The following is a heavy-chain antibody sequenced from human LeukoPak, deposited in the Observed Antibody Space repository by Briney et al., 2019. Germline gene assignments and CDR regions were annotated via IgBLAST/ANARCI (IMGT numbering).Heavy chain of an antibody. CDR3: ARGREYYGSGRFYCYGMDV. V-gene: IGHV4-34*01. J-gene: IGHJ6*02. D-gene: IGHD3-10*01. Sequence: SETLSLTCPVYGGSFSGYYWSWIRQPPGKGLEWIGEINHSGSTNYNPSLKSRVTISVDTSKNQFSLKLSSVTAADTAVYYCARGREYYGSGRFYCYGMDVWGQGTTVTVSS. CDR2: INHSGST. CDR1: GGSFSGYY.